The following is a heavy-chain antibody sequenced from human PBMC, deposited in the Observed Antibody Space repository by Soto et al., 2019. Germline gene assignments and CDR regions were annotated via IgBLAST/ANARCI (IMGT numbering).Heavy chain of an antibody. CDR3: ARGAHCGGDCYHNWFDP. Sequence: ASVKVSCKASGYTFTSYGISWVRQAPGQGLEWMGWISAYNGNTNYAQKLQGRVTMTTDTSTSTAYMELRSLRSDDTAVYYCARGAHCGGDCYHNWFDPWGQGTLVTVSS. CDR2: ISAYNGNT. V-gene: IGHV1-18*01. CDR1: GYTFTSYG. D-gene: IGHD2-21*02. J-gene: IGHJ5*02.